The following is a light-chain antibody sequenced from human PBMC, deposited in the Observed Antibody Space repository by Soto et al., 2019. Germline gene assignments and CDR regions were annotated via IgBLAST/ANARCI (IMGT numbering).Light chain of an antibody. Sequence: EIVLTQSPGTLSLSPGERATLSCRASQTVSSSNLAWYQQKPDQAPKVLIYGASSRATGVPDRFSGSESGTDFTLTISRLEPEDFAVYYCQQYGSSPRTFGQGTKVEIK. V-gene: IGKV3-20*01. CDR2: GAS. CDR1: QTVSSSN. CDR3: QQYGSSPRT. J-gene: IGKJ1*01.